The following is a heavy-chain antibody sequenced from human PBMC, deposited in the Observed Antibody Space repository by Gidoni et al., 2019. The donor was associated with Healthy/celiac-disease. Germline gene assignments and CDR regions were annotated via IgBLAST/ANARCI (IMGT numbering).Heavy chain of an antibody. CDR1: GFPFDDYA. CDR2: ISWNSGSI. D-gene: IGHD3-3*01. V-gene: IGHV3-9*01. CDR3: AKDLKGSGNQYYFDY. J-gene: IGHJ4*02. Sequence: EVQLVESGGGLVQPGRSLRLSCAASGFPFDDYAMHWVRQAPGKGLEWVSGISWNSGSIGYADSVKGRFTISRDNAKNSLYLQMNSLRAEDTALYYCAKDLKGSGNQYYFDYWGQGTLVTVSS.